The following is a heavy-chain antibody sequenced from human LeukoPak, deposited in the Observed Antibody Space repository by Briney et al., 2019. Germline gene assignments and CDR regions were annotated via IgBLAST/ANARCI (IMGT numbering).Heavy chain of an antibody. J-gene: IGHJ3*02. CDR2: ISGSGGST. D-gene: IGHD2-2*02. Sequence: GGSLRLSCAASGFTFSSYAMSWVRQAPGKGLEWVSAISGSGGSTYYADSVKGRFTISRDNSKNTLCLQMNSLRAEDTAVYYCAKGPFVVVPAAIPSGDAFDIWGQGTMVTVSP. CDR3: AKGPFVVVPAAIPSGDAFDI. CDR1: GFTFSSYA. V-gene: IGHV3-23*01.